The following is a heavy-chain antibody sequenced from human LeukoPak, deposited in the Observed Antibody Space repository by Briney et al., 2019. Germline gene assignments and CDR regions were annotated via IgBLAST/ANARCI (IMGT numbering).Heavy chain of an antibody. J-gene: IGHJ6*03. CDR2: IYPGDSDT. V-gene: IGHV5-51*01. CDR1: GYDFSTYY. CDR3: ARRGAGGYPYYYYMDV. D-gene: IGHD1-26*01. Sequence: GDSLKISCKASGYDFSTYYIAWVRQMPGKGLEWMGIIYPGDSDTRYSPSFQGQVTISADKSISTAYLQWSSLKASDTAMYYCARRGAGGYPYYYYMDVWGKGTTVTVSS.